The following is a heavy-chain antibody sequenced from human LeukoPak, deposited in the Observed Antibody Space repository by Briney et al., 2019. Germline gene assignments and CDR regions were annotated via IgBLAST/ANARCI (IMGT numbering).Heavy chain of an antibody. CDR2: ISSSSSYI. V-gene: IGHV3-21*01. CDR3: ARDIEAVGATTADY. D-gene: IGHD1-26*01. J-gene: IGHJ4*02. Sequence: GGSLRLSCAASGFTFSSYSMNWVRQVPGKGLELVSSISSSSSYIYYADSVKGRFTISRDNAKNSLYLQMNSLRAEDTAVYYCARDIEAVGATTADYWGQGTLVTVSS. CDR1: GFTFSSYS.